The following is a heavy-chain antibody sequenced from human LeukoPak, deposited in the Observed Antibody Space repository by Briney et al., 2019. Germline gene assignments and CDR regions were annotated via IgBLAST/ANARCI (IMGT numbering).Heavy chain of an antibody. J-gene: IGHJ4*02. CDR1: GGTFSSYA. D-gene: IGHD3-22*01. CDR2: IIPIFGTA. Sequence: ASVKVSCKASGGTFSSYAISWVRQAPGQGLEWMGGIIPIFGTANYAQKFQGRVTITADKSTSTAYMELSSLRSEDTAVYYCASGGYYYDSSGYNYWGQGTLVTVSS. V-gene: IGHV1-69*06. CDR3: ASGGYYYDSSGYNY.